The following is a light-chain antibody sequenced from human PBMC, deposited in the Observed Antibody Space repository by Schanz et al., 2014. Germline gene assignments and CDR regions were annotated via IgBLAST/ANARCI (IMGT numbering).Light chain of an antibody. CDR2: GAS. CDR3: QQYSSSFRT. CDR1: QTLTSNY. Sequence: EIVLTQSPGTLSLSPGERAILSCRASQTLTSNYLAWYQQKPGQAPRLLVYGASSRATGIPDKFSGSGSGTDFTLTISRLEPEDFAVYYCQQYSSSFRTFGQGTRVEI. V-gene: IGKV3-20*01. J-gene: IGKJ1*01.